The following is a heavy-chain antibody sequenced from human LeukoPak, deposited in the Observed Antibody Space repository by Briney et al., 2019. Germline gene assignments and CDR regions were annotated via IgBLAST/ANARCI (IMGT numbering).Heavy chain of an antibody. J-gene: IGHJ3*02. Sequence: SETLSLTCTVYGESFSSYYWSWVRQPPGKGLEWIGYIYYSGSTNYNPSLKSRVTISVDTSKNQFSLKLSSVTAADTAVYYCARDRADILAGRNAFDIWGQGTMVTVSS. CDR2: IYYSGST. CDR3: ARDRADILAGRNAFDI. CDR1: GESFSSYY. D-gene: IGHD3-9*01. V-gene: IGHV4-59*01.